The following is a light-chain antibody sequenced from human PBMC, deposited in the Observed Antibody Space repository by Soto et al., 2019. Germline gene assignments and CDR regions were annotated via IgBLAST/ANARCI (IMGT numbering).Light chain of an antibody. J-gene: IGKJ4*01. Sequence: AIQLTQSPSSLSASVGDRVTLTCRASQGISSALAWYQQKPGKAPKLLVFDASSLESGVPSRFSGSGSGTDFTLTISNLQPEDSATYYCQQFNNFPHTFGGGTKVEI. CDR2: DAS. CDR1: QGISSA. V-gene: IGKV1D-13*01. CDR3: QQFNNFPHT.